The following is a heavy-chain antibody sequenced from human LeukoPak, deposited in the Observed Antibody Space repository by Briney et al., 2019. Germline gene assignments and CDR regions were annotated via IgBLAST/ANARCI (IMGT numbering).Heavy chain of an antibody. Sequence: SETLSLTCAVYGGSFSGYYWSWIRQPPGKGLEWIGEINHSGSTNYNPSLKSRVTISVDTSKNQFSLKLSSVTAADTAVYYCARAHVIPIVVVPAARKKYYFDYWGQGTLVTVSS. D-gene: IGHD2-2*01. CDR1: GGSFSGYY. CDR3: ARAHVIPIVVVPAARKKYYFDY. V-gene: IGHV4-34*01. J-gene: IGHJ4*02. CDR2: INHSGST.